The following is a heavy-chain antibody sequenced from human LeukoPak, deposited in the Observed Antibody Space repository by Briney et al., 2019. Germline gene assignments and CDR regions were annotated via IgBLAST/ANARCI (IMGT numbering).Heavy chain of an antibody. D-gene: IGHD6-19*01. CDR1: GFTFGDYA. CDR3: WGSGWYDGYYYYMDV. J-gene: IGHJ6*03. V-gene: IGHV3-49*03. Sequence: PGGSLRLSCTASGFTFGDYAMSWFRQAPGKGLEWVGFIRSKAYGGTTEYAASVKGRFTISRDDFKSIAYLQMNSLKTEDTAVYYCWGSGWYDGYYYYMDVWGKGTTVTVSS. CDR2: IRSKAYGGTT.